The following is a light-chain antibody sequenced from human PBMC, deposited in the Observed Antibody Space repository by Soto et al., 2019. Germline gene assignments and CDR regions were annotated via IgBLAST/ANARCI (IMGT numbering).Light chain of an antibody. J-gene: IGLJ1*01. Sequence: SAMTQPASVSGSPGQSITISGTGTSSDVGSHNLVSWYQQFPGKAPKLIIFEASKRPSGVSNRFSGSKSGSTASLTISGLQAEDEADYYCCSNAAGSTYVFGSGTKVTVL. CDR2: EAS. V-gene: IGLV2-23*01. CDR3: CSNAAGSTYV. CDR1: SSDVGSHNL.